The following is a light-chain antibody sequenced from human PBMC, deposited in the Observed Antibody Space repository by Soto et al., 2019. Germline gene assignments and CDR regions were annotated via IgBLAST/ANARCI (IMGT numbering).Light chain of an antibody. CDR1: QSVSSSY. J-gene: IGKJ5*01. V-gene: IGKV3D-20*01. CDR3: QQYGSSIT. Sequence: EIVLTQSPATLSLSPGEGATLSCGASQSVSSSYLAWYQQKPGLAPRLLIYDASSRATGIPDRFSGSGSGTDFTLTISRLEPEDFAVYYCQQYGSSITVGQGTRLEIK. CDR2: DAS.